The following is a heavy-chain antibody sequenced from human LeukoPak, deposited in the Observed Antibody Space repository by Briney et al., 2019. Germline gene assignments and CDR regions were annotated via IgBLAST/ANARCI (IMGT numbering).Heavy chain of an antibody. J-gene: IGHJ4*02. V-gene: IGHV3-21*04. CDR2: ISSSSSYI. CDR1: GFTFSSYS. D-gene: IGHD3-22*01. Sequence: GGSLRLSCAASGFTFSSYSMNWVRQAPGKGLEWVSSISSSSSYIYYADSVKGRFTISRDNAKNSLYLQMNSLRAEDTAVYYCAKLGGFYDSSGYSNYWGQGTLVTVSS. CDR3: AKLGGFYDSSGYSNY.